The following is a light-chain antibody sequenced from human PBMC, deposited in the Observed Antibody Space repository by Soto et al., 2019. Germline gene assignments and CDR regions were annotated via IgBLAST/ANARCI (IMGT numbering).Light chain of an antibody. CDR2: DAS. CDR3: QQYNSILGYT. CDR1: QSISSW. V-gene: IGKV1-5*01. J-gene: IGKJ2*01. Sequence: DIQMTQSPSTLSASVGDRVTITCRASQSISSWLAWYQQKPGKAPKLLIYDASSLESGVPSRFSGSGSGTEFTLPSSSLQPDDFATYCCQQYNSILGYTFGQGTKLEIK.